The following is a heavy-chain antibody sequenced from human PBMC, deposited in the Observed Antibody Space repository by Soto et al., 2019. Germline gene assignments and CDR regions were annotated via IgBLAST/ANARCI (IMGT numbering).Heavy chain of an antibody. CDR3: ARRFTFWLSTFYFDY. Sequence: QVQLVQSGAEVKTPGASVKVSCKTSGYTFTSYGLSWVRQAPGQGLEWMGWIGTFNGNTNYAQKFQDRVTMTTDTSTSTAYMELRSLRSDDTAVYYCARRFTFWLSTFYFDYWGQGTLVTVSS. V-gene: IGHV1-18*01. CDR2: IGTFNGNT. D-gene: IGHD3-9*01. J-gene: IGHJ4*02. CDR1: GYTFTSYG.